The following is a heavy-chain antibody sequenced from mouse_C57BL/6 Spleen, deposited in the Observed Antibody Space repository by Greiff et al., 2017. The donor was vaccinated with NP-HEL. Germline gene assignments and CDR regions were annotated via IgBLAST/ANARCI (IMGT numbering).Heavy chain of an antibody. J-gene: IGHJ2*01. CDR1: GYAFSSSW. V-gene: IGHV1-82*01. CDR2: IYPGDGDT. D-gene: IGHD1-2*01. CDR3: ARSENYYGAGFDY. Sequence: QVQLQQSGPELVKPGASVKISCKASGYAFSSSWMNWVKQRPGKGLEWIGRIYPGDGDTNYNGKFKGKATLTADKSSSTAYMQLSSLTSEDSAVYFCARSENYYGAGFDYWGQGTTLTVSS.